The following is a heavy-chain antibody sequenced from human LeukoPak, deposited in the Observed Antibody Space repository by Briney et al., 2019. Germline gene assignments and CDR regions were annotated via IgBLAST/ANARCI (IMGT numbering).Heavy chain of an antibody. CDR2: ISSSGSTI. CDR1: GFTVSSNY. D-gene: IGHD4-17*01. J-gene: IGHJ5*02. V-gene: IGHV3-11*01. CDR3: ARDWRYGDQNNWFDP. Sequence: GGSLRLSCAASGFTVSSNYMSWIRQAPGKGLEWVSYISSSGSTIYYADSVKGRFTISRDNAKNSLYLQMNSLRAEDTAVYYCARDWRYGDQNNWFDPWGQGTLVTVSS.